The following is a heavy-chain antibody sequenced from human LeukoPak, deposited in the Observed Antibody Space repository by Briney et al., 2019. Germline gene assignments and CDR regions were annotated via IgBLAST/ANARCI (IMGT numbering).Heavy chain of an antibody. D-gene: IGHD1-26*01. J-gene: IGHJ3*02. Sequence: GGSLRLSCAASGFSFDDYGMSWVRQTPGKGLEWVANIKQDGGAKYYVDSVKGRFNISRDNAKNSLYLQMNSLRAEDMAVYYCARSGGRRDAFDIWGQGTMVTVSS. V-gene: IGHV3-7*01. CDR2: IKQDGGAK. CDR1: GFSFDDYG. CDR3: ARSGGRRDAFDI.